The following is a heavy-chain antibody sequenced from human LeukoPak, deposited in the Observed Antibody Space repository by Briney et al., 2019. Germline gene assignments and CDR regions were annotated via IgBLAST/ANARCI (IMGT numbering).Heavy chain of an antibody. CDR3: ASGSYSFDY. CDR2: IYYSGST. V-gene: IGHV4-61*10. D-gene: IGHD1-26*01. J-gene: IGHJ4*02. Sequence: SETLSLTCTVSGDSISSGNYYWTWIRQPAGKGLEWIGYIYYSGSTNYNPSLKSRVTISVDTSKNQFSLKLSSVTAADTAVYYCASGSYSFDYWGQGTLVTVSS. CDR1: GDSISSGNYY.